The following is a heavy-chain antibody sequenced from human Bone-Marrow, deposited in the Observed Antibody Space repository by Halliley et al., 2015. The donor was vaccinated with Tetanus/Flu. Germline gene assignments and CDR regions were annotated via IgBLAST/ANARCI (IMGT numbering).Heavy chain of an antibody. V-gene: IGHV3-64D*09. CDR1: GFTFSSYA. D-gene: IGHD1-26*01. CDR2: IHSDGGGT. Sequence: SLRLSCSASGFTFSSYALHWVRQAPGKGLEYVSAIHSDGGGTYYADSVKGRFTISRDNSKNTLSLQMSSLRAEDTAVYYCVKDVSGPYWDTGRRFDFWGQGTLVTVSS. CDR3: VKDVSGPYWDTGRRFDF. J-gene: IGHJ4*02.